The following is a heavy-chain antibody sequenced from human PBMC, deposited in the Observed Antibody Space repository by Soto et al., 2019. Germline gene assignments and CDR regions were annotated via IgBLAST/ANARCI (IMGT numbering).Heavy chain of an antibody. J-gene: IGHJ4*02. D-gene: IGHD5-12*01. Sequence: QVQLVQSGAEEKKPGASVKVSCKASGYTFTNYAMHWVRQAPGQRLEWMGWINAGNGNTKYSQKFQGRVTIPRDTSASSAYMGLSSLRSEATAVYYWARVSGYTLPHYWSQGALVTVAS. V-gene: IGHV1-3*05. CDR1: GYTFTNYA. CDR3: ARVSGYTLPHY. CDR2: INAGNGNT.